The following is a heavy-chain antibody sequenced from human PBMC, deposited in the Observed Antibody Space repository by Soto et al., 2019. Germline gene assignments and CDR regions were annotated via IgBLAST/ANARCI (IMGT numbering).Heavy chain of an antibody. CDR2: LYYTGST. J-gene: IGHJ5*02. D-gene: IGHD3-10*01. CDR1: GGSISRGGYY. Sequence: PSETLSLTCSVSGGSISRGGYYWSWIRQHPGKGLEWIGYLYYTGSTSYNPSLKSRLTLSVDTSKNQFSLKLSSVTAADTAVYYCARHQPNRLGDWFDPWGQGILVTVSS. V-gene: IGHV4-31*03. CDR3: ARHQPNRLGDWFDP.